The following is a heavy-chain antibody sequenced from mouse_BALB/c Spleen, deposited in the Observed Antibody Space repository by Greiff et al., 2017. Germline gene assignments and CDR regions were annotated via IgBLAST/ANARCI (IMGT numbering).Heavy chain of an antibody. CDR2: ISSGSSTI. Sequence: EVQGVESGGGLVQPGGSRKLSCAASGFTFSSFGMHWVRQAPEKGLEWVAYISSGSSTIYYADTVKGRFTISRDNPKSTLFLQMTSLRSEDTAMYYCARRDGYEYAMDYWGQGTSVTVSS. CDR1: GFTFSSFG. D-gene: IGHD2-2*01. J-gene: IGHJ4*01. V-gene: IGHV5-17*02. CDR3: ARRDGYEYAMDY.